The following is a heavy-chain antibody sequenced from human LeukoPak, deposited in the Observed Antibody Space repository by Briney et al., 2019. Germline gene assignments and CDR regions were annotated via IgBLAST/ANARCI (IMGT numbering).Heavy chain of an antibody. CDR2: IYYSGST. J-gene: IGHJ4*02. D-gene: IGHD5-24*01. CDR1: GGSISSSSYY. Sequence: SETLSLTCTVSGGSISSSSYYWGWIRQPPGKGLEWIGSIYYSGSTYYNPSLKSRVTISVDTSKNQFSLKLGSVTAADTAVYYCASQPPVEMATIYRDYWGQGTLVTVSS. CDR3: ASQPPVEMATIYRDY. V-gene: IGHV4-39*01.